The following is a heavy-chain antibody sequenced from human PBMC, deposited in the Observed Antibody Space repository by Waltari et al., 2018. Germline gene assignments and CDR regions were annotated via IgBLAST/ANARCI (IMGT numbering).Heavy chain of an antibody. V-gene: IGHV1-8*01. J-gene: IGHJ6*02. CDR1: GYTFTSYD. CDR2: MNPNSGNT. D-gene: IGHD5-18*01. CDR3: ARDGEIQLWLRYYYYGMDV. Sequence: QVQLVQSGAEVKKPGASVKVSCKASGYTFTSYDINWVRQATGQGLEWMGWMNPNSGNTGYAQKFQGRVTMTTDTSTSTAYMELRSLRSDDTAVYYCARDGEIQLWLRYYYYGMDVWGQGTTVTVSS.